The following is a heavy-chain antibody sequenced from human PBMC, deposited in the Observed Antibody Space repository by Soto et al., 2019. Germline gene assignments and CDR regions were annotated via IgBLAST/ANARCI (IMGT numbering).Heavy chain of an antibody. D-gene: IGHD3-3*01. Sequence: EVQLAESGGGFVEPGGSLRLSCVVCGFSLSRAWMDWVRQVPGKGLVWVSRINKDATTTYADSVKGRFTISRDTAKNTLYLQMNSLRAEDTALYYCAREDFWSFAWGQGTLVTVSS. CDR1: GFSLSRAW. V-gene: IGHV3-74*01. J-gene: IGHJ5*02. CDR3: AREDFWSFA. CDR2: INKDATT.